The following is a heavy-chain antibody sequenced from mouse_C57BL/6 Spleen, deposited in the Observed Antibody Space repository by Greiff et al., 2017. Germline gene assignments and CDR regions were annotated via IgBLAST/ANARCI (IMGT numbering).Heavy chain of an antibody. Sequence: VQLQQSGAELARPGASVKLSCKASGYTFTSYGISWVKQRTGQGLEWIGEIYPRSGNPYNNEKFKGKVTLTADKSSSTAYMELRSLTSGDSAVYFCASGSSPRTYWGQGTLITVSA. V-gene: IGHV1-81*01. J-gene: IGHJ3*01. CDR1: GYTFTSYG. CDR3: ASGSSPRTY. CDR2: IYPRSGNP. D-gene: IGHD1-1*01.